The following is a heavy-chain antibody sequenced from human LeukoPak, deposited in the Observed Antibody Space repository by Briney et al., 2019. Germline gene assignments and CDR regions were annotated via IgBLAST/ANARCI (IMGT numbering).Heavy chain of an antibody. V-gene: IGHV4-59*01. CDR2: IYYSGSA. CDR3: ARDRDISGWFDY. D-gene: IGHD6-19*01. J-gene: IGHJ4*02. CDR1: GGSISGFY. Sequence: SETLSLTCTVSGGSISGFYWGWIRQPPGKGLEWMGFIYYSGSANYNPSLKSRVTMSVDMSKNQFSLKLSSVTAADTAFYYCARDRDISGWFDYWGQGALVTVSS.